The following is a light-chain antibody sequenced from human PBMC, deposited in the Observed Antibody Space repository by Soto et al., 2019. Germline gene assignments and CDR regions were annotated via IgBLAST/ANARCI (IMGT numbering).Light chain of an antibody. Sequence: QSALTQPPSASGSPGQSVTISCTGTSSDVGGYNYVSWYQQHPGKAPKLMIYEVSKRPSGVPDRFSGSKSGNTASLTVSGLQAEDEADYYCQSYDSGLIASVFGGGTKLTVL. CDR3: QSYDSGLIASV. CDR2: EVS. J-gene: IGLJ2*01. V-gene: IGLV2-8*01. CDR1: SSDVGGYNY.